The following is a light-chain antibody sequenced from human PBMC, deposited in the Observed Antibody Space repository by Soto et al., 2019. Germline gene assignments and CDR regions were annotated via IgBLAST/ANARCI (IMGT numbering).Light chain of an antibody. CDR2: RTS. CDR1: QSISDT. J-gene: IGKJ1*01. V-gene: IGKV3-20*01. Sequence: EIVMAQSPATLSVSPGGRAILSCRASQSISDTLAWYQQKPGQAPRLLIYRTSNRATGIPDRFSGSGSGTDFTLTISRLEPEDFAVYYCQQYGSSPLTFGQGTKVDIK. CDR3: QQYGSSPLT.